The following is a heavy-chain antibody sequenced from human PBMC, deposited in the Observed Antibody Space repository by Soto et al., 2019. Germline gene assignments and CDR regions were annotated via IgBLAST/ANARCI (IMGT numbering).Heavy chain of an antibody. CDR1: GYSISSGYY. J-gene: IGHJ6*02. CDR3: ARDRVVAARGFNYYYYGMDV. Sequence: SETLSRTCAVSGYSISSGYYWGWIRQPPGKGLEWIGSIYHSGSTYYNPSLKSRVTISVATSKNQFSLKLSSVTAADTAVYYCARDRVVAARGFNYYYYGMDVWGQGTTVTVSS. CDR2: IYHSGST. D-gene: IGHD2-15*01. V-gene: IGHV4-38-2*02.